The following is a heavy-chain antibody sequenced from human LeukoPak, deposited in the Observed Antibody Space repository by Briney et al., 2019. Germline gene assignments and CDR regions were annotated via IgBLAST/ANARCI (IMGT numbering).Heavy chain of an antibody. D-gene: IGHD6-13*01. CDR2: ISYDGSNK. V-gene: IGHV3-30-3*01. CDR3: ARALYSSSWYDY. CDR1: GFTFSSYA. J-gene: IGHJ4*02. Sequence: GSLRLSCAASGFTFSSYAMHWVRQAPGKGLEWVAVISYDGSNKYYADSVKGRFTISRDNSKNTLSLQMNSLRAEDTAVYYCARALYSSSWYDYWGQGTLVTVSS.